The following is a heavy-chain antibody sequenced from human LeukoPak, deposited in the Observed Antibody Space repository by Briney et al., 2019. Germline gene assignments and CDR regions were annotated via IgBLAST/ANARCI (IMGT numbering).Heavy chain of an antibody. V-gene: IGHV4-34*01. CDR3: ARGGGVDTAMDY. CDR1: GGSFSGCY. J-gene: IGHJ4*02. CDR2: INHSGST. D-gene: IGHD5-18*01. Sequence: SETLTLTCAVYGGSFSGCYWSWLRQPPGKGLEWIGEINHSGSTNYNPSLKSRVTISVDPPQNQFSLKLSSVTAADTAVYYCARGGGVDTAMDYWGQGTLVTVSS.